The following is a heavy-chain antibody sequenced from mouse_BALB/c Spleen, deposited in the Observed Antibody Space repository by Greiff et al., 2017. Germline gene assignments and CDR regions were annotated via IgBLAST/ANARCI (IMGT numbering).Heavy chain of an antibody. V-gene: IGHV1-7*01. D-gene: IGHD2-14*01. Sequence: QVQLQQSGAELAKPGASVKMSCKASGYTFTSYWMHWVKQRPGQGLEWIGYINPSTGYTEYNQKFKDKATLTADKSSSTAYMQLSSLTSEASAVYYCARGYDGYAMDYWGQGTSVTVSS. CDR2: INPSTGYT. CDR3: ARGYDGYAMDY. J-gene: IGHJ4*01. CDR1: GYTFTSYW.